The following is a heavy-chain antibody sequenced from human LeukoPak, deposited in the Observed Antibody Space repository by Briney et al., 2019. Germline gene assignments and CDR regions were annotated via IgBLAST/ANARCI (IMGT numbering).Heavy chain of an antibody. Sequence: KASETLSLTCTVSGGSISSYYWSWIRQPPGKGLEWIGYIYYSGSTNYNPSLKSRVTISVDTSKNQFSLKLSSVTAADTAVYYCARTRARITIFGVVMGGGYFDYWGQGTLVTVSS. CDR1: GGSISSYY. CDR3: ARTRARITIFGVVMGGGYFDY. J-gene: IGHJ4*02. V-gene: IGHV4-59*01. CDR2: IYYSGST. D-gene: IGHD3-3*01.